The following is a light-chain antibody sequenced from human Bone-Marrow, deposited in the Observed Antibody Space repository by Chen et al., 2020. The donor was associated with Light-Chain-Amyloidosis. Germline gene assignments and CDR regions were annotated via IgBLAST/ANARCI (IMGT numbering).Light chain of an antibody. V-gene: IGLV3-25*03. CDR3: QAADSSGTYEVI. J-gene: IGLJ2*01. CDR1: DLPTKY. Sequence: SYELTQPPSVSVSPGQTARITCSGDDLPTKYAYWYQQKPGQAPVLVIHRDTERPSGISERFAGSRSGTTATLPISGGQAEDEADYHCQAADSSGTYEVIFGGGIKLTVL. CDR2: RDT.